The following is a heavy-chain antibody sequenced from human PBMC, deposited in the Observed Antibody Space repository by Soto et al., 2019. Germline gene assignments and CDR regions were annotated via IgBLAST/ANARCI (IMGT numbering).Heavy chain of an antibody. D-gene: IGHD6-6*01. Sequence: QVQLVQSGAEVKKPGASVKVSCKASGYTFTNYGINWVRQAPGQGLEWLGWLSAYNGERRYAQRVQARVIMTTDTSTTTAYMELRSLRSDDTAVYYCSRGTSIPASGDYWGQGTLVTVSS. CDR3: SRGTSIPASGDY. CDR1: GYTFTNYG. J-gene: IGHJ4*01. CDR2: LSAYNGER. V-gene: IGHV1-18*01.